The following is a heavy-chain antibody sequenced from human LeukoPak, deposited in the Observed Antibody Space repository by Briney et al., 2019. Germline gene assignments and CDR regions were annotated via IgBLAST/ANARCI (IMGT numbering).Heavy chain of an antibody. CDR2: IYTSGST. CDR1: GGSISSGSYY. Sequence: MSSETLSLTCTVSGGSISSGSYYWSWIRQPAGKGLEWIGRIYTSGSTNYNPSLKSRVTISVDTSKNQFSLKLSSVTAAGTAVYYCARGGLKQQLVPDWGQGTLVTVSS. V-gene: IGHV4-61*02. J-gene: IGHJ4*02. CDR3: ARGGLKQQLVPD. D-gene: IGHD6-13*01.